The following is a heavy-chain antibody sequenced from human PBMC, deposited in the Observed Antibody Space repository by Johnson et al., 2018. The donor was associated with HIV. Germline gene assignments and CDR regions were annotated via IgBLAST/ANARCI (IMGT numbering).Heavy chain of an antibody. CDR1: GFSFSYYA. V-gene: IGHV3-30-3*01. Sequence: VQLVESGGGVVQPGRSLRLSCAASGFSFSYYAMHWVRQAPGKGLEWVAVISYDGINKYNAQSVKGRFTISRDNSKKTLYLQMNSLRAEDKAVYNCARDLVGGSYLLGAFDIWGQGTMVTVSS. D-gene: IGHD1-26*01. CDR3: ARDLVGGSYLLGAFDI. J-gene: IGHJ3*02. CDR2: ISYDGINK.